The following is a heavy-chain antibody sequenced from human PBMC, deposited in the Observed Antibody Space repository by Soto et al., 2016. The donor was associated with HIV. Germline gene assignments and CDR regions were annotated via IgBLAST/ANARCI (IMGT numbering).Heavy chain of an antibody. Sequence: EVQLVESGGGVVQPGGSLKLFCEASGFTFSASAIHWVRQASGKGLEWLGRIRSKANNYATSYAVSLKGRFTVSRDESKNVAYLEMKDLKTEDTAVYYCARVGVAWFDSWGQGTLVTVSS. V-gene: IGHV3-73*01. J-gene: IGHJ5*01. CDR1: GFTFSASA. CDR3: ARVGVAWFDS. D-gene: IGHD2-15*01. CDR2: IRSKANNYAT.